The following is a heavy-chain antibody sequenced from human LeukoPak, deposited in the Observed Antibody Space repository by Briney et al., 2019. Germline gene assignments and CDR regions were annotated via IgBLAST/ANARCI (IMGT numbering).Heavy chain of an antibody. V-gene: IGHV4-38-2*02. CDR3: ARDRSGSRRGWLDP. Sequence: PSETLSLTCTVSGYSISSGYFWGWIRQPPGKGLEWIGSIYHSGITYYNPSLRSRVTISVDTSKNQFSLKLSSVTAADTAVYYCARDRSGSRRGWLDPWGQGTLVTVSS. CDR2: IYHSGIT. CDR1: GYSISSGYF. J-gene: IGHJ5*02. D-gene: IGHD1-26*01.